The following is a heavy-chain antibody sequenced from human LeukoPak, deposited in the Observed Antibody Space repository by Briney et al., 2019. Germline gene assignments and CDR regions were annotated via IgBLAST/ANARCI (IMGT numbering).Heavy chain of an antibody. CDR1: AGSISSGGYY. CDR2: IYTSGST. CDR3: ARDLTYYYDSSGYSATGYYYYGMDV. Sequence: SETLSLTCTVSAGSISSGGYYWSWIRQPAGKGLEWIGRIYTSGSTNYNPSLKSRVTMSVDTSKHQFSLKLSSVTAADTAVYYCARDLTYYYDSSGYSATGYYYYGMDVWGQGTTVTVSS. V-gene: IGHV4-61*02. D-gene: IGHD3-22*01. J-gene: IGHJ6*02.